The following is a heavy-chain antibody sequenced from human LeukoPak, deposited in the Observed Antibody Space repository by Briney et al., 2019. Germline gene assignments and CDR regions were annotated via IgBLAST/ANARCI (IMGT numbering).Heavy chain of an antibody. D-gene: IGHD1-26*01. CDR1: GGSISGDY. CDR2: IYYSGST. CDR3: ARDQSGSYSPNFDY. V-gene: IGHV4-59*12. J-gene: IGHJ4*02. Sequence: PSETLSLTCTVSGGSISGDYWSWIRQPPGKELEWIGYIYYSGSTNYNPSLKSRVTISVDTSKNQFSLKLSSVTAAGTAVYYCARDQSGSYSPNFDYWGQGTLVTVSS.